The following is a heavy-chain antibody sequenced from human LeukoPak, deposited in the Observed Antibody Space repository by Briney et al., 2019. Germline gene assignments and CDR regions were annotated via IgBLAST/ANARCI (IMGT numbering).Heavy chain of an antibody. V-gene: IGHV1-2*02. CDR3: ARVTLRYHYGGNKPYYFDY. CDR2: INPNSGGT. D-gene: IGHD4-23*01. Sequence: ASVKVSCKASGYTFTSYAMNWVRQAPGQGLEWMGWINPNSGGTNYAQKLQGRVTMTRDTSISTAYMELSRLRSDDTAVYYCARVTLRYHYGGNKPYYFDYWGQGTLVTVSS. CDR1: GYTFTSYA. J-gene: IGHJ4*02.